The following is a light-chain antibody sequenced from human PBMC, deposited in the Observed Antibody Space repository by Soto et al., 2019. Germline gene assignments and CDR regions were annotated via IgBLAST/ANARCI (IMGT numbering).Light chain of an antibody. CDR3: GTWDSSLSAGGL. J-gene: IGLJ1*01. V-gene: IGLV1-51*01. CDR2: ENN. CDR1: SSNIGNNY. Sequence: VLTRAASGYGAPRHNGPISYSRNSSNIGNNYVSWYQQLPGTAPKLLIYENNKRPSGIPDRFSGSKSGTSATLGITGLQTGDEADYYCGTWDSSLSAGGLFGTGTKVTVL.